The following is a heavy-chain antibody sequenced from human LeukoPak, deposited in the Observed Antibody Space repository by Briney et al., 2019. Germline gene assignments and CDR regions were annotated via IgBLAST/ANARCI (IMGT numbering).Heavy chain of an antibody. CDR1: GGSINSYY. Sequence: SETLSLTCTVSGGSINSYYWSWIRQPPGKGLEWIGYIYYSGSTNYNPSLKSRVTISVDTSKNQFSLKLSSVTAADTAVYYCARDIRGFDAFDIWGQGTMVTVSS. J-gene: IGHJ3*02. D-gene: IGHD3-10*01. V-gene: IGHV4-59*01. CDR3: ARDIRGFDAFDI. CDR2: IYYSGST.